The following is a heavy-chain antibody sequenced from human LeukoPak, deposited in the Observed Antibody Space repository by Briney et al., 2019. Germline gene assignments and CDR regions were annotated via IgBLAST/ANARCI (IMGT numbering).Heavy chain of an antibody. J-gene: IGHJ4*02. D-gene: IGHD2-21*01. Sequence: GGSLTLSCAASGFKYDMHWVRQAPGKGLEWVAFISFDGSTAYYADSVQGRVTFSRDTSNNTLHLQMNSLRTEDTAVYYCASQTSIAAYFDSWGQGTLVTVSS. CDR1: GFKYD. CDR3: ASQTSIAAYFDS. V-gene: IGHV3-30*04. CDR2: ISFDGSTA.